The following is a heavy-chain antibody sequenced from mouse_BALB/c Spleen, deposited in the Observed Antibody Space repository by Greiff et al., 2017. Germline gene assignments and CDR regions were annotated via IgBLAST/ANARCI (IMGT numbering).Heavy chain of an antibody. CDR2: INPSTGYT. V-gene: IGHV1-7*01. Sequence: QVQLKESGAELAKPGASVKMSCKASGYTFTSYWMHWVKQRPGQGLEWIGYINPSTGYTEYNQKFKDKATLTADKSSSTAYMQLSSLTSEDSAVYYCANYGNERYFDVWGAGTTVTVSS. J-gene: IGHJ1*01. CDR1: GYTFTSYW. D-gene: IGHD2-1*01. CDR3: ANYGNERYFDV.